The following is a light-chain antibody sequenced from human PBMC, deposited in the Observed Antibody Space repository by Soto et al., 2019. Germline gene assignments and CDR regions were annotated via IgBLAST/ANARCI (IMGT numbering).Light chain of an antibody. CDR1: QSVSSN. CDR2: GVS. CDR3: QQFGTSSLVT. Sequence: EIVMTQSPATLSVSPGERATLSCRASQSVSSNLAWYQQKPGQAPRLXXSGVSSRATGIPDRFSGSGSGTDFILTISRVEPEDFAVYYCQQFGTSSLVTFGPGTKVDIK. J-gene: IGKJ3*01. V-gene: IGKV3-20*01.